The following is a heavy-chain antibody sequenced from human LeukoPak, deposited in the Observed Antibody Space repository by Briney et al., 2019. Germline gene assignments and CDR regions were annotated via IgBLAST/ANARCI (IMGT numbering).Heavy chain of an antibody. CDR2: IYYSGST. CDR1: GGSISSGDYY. Sequence: SETLSLTCTVPGGSISSGDYYWSWIRQPPGTGLEWIGYIYYSGSTYYNPSLKSRVTISVDTSKNQFSLKLSSVTAADTAVYYCSRGELTGDRGIDYWGQGTLVTVSS. V-gene: IGHV4-30-4*01. J-gene: IGHJ4*02. D-gene: IGHD7-27*01. CDR3: SRGELTGDRGIDY.